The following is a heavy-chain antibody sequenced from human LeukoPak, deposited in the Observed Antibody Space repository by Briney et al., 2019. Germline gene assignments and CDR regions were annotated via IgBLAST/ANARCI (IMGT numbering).Heavy chain of an antibody. V-gene: IGHV3-21*01. CDR1: GFTFSSYS. CDR2: ISSSSSYI. J-gene: IGHJ3*02. Sequence: PGGSLRLSCAASGFTFSSYSMNWVRQAPGKGLEWVSSISSSSSYIYYADSVKGRFTISRDNAKNSLYLQMNSLRAEDTAVYYCARGGSSITPGAFDIWGQGTMVIVSS. D-gene: IGHD2/OR15-2a*01. CDR3: ARGGSSITPGAFDI.